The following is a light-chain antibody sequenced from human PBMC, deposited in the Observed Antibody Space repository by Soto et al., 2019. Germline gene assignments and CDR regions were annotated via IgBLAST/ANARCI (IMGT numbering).Light chain of an antibody. Sequence: DIQMTQSPSSLSASVGDRVTITCRASQSIVTYLNWYLQKPGKAPKLLIYAASNLQSGLPSRFTGSGSVTYFTLTISSLQPEDFASYVRQQSYSTPQCTVGQRAKVDIK. V-gene: IGKV1-39*01. CDR2: AAS. CDR1: QSIVTY. J-gene: IGKJ1*01. CDR3: QQSYSTPQCT.